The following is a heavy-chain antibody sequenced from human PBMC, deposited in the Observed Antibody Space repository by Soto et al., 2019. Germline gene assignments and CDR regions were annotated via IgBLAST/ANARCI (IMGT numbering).Heavy chain of an antibody. D-gene: IGHD1-20*01. V-gene: IGHV3-30-3*01. CDR2: ISYDGSNK. CDR3: ASPSPSHNWNQGPFDY. J-gene: IGHJ4*02. Sequence: QVQLVESGGGVVQPGRSLRLSCAASGFTFSSYAMHWVRQAPCKGLEWVAVISYDGSNKYYADSVKGRFTISRDNSKNTLYLQMNSLRAEDTAVYYCASPSPSHNWNQGPFDYWGQGTLVTVSS. CDR1: GFTFSSYA.